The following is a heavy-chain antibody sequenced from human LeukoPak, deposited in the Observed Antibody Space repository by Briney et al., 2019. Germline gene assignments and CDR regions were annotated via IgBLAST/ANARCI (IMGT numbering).Heavy chain of an antibody. V-gene: IGHV3-74*01. CDR2: INSDGSST. J-gene: IGHJ4*02. Sequence: GGSLRLSCAASGFTFSSYWMHWVRQAPGKGLVWVSRINSDGSSTSYADSVKGRFTISRDNAKNTLYLQMNSLRAEGTAVYFCAREPHILTGYYTDYFDYWGQGTLVTVSS. CDR3: AREPHILTGYYTDYFDY. D-gene: IGHD3-9*01. CDR1: GFTFSSYW.